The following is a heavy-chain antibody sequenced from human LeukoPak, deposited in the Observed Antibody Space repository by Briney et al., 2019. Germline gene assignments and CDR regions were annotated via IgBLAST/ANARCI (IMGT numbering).Heavy chain of an antibody. D-gene: IGHD7-27*01. J-gene: IGHJ4*02. CDR1: GYTFTGHY. CDR2: IEPNSGGT. CDR3: ARDENWGPDH. V-gene: IGHV1-2*02. Sequence: GASVKVSCKASGYTFTGHYMHWIRQAPGQGLEWMGWIEPNSGGTHYAQNFQGRLTISRDTSISTAYMELSRLSSDDTAMYYCARDENWGPDHWGQGTLVTVSS.